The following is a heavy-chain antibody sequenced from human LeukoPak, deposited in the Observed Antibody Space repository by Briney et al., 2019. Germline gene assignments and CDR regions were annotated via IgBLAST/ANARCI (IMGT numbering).Heavy chain of an antibody. V-gene: IGHV3-30*03. CDR2: ISYDGSNK. Sequence: GGSLRLSCTASGYTFSSYGMHWVRQAPGKGLEWVAVISYDGSNKYYADSVKGRFTISRDNSKNTLYVQMNSLRAEDTAVYYCARDLLPRGFDPWGQGTLVTVSS. CDR1: GYTFSSYG. J-gene: IGHJ5*02. CDR3: ARDLLPRGFDP.